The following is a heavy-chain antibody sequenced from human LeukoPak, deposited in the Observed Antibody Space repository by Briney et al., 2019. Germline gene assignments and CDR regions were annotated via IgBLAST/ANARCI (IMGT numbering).Heavy chain of an antibody. CDR2: INSDGSST. J-gene: IGHJ2*01. CDR1: GFTFSSYW. V-gene: IGHV3-74*01. Sequence: PGGSLRLSCAASGFTFSSYWMHWVRQAPGKGLVWVSRINSDGSSTSYADSVKGRFTISRDNAKNTLYLQMNSLRAEDTAVYYCASSVYGSGSYSPYWYLDLWGRGTLVTVSS. D-gene: IGHD3-10*01. CDR3: ASSVYGSGSYSPYWYLDL.